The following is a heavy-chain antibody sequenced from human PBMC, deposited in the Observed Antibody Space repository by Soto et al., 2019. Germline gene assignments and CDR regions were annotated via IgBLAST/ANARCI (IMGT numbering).Heavy chain of an antibody. CDR2: IYYSGST. D-gene: IGHD6-6*01. CDR1: GGSISSGGYY. Sequence: SETLSLTCTVSGGSISSGGYYWSWIRQHPGKGLEWIGYIYYSGSTYYNPSLKSRVTISVDTSKNQFSLKLSSVTAADTAVYYCASVTTIAARPGPFNDRKKTDYWGQGTLVTVSS. V-gene: IGHV4-31*03. J-gene: IGHJ4*02. CDR3: ASVTTIAARPGPFNDRKKTDY.